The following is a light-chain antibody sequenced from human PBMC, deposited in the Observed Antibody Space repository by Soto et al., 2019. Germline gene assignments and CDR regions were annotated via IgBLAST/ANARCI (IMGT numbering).Light chain of an antibody. CDR1: QSVSSY. CDR3: QQRDNWPFT. Sequence: EIVLTQFPATLSLSPGDGATLSCRASQSVSSYLAWYQQKRGQAPRLLIYDSSNRATGIPARFSGSGSGTDFSLIISSLEPEDFAVYYCQQRDNWPFTFGPGTTVDIK. CDR2: DSS. V-gene: IGKV3-11*01. J-gene: IGKJ3*01.